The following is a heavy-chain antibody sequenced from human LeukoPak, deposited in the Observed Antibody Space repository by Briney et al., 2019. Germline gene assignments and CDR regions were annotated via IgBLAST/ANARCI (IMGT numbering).Heavy chain of an antibody. V-gene: IGHV3-21*01. D-gene: IGHD6-13*01. CDR1: GFTFSSYS. Sequence: PGGSLRLSCAASGFTFSSYSMNWVRQAPGKGLEWVSSISSSSSYIYYADSVKGRFTISRDNSKNTRYLQMNSLRAEDTAVYYCAREGDGGQPVGYYFDYWGQGTLVTVSS. J-gene: IGHJ4*02. CDR3: AREGDGGQPVGYYFDY. CDR2: ISSSSSYI.